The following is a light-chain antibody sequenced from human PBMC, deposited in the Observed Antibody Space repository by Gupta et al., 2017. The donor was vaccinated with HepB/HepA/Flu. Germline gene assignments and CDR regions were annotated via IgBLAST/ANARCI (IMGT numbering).Light chain of an antibody. Sequence: NELSQPPSVSVSLGQTARNTCSGDPLPKNFAYWYRQRPEQAPVLVIYKDKERPSGIPERFSGSSAGTMVTLTISAVEAEDDAYYYCQSADSSGTVFGGGTKLTVL. J-gene: IGLJ3*02. CDR3: QSADSSGTV. CDR1: PLPKNF. CDR2: KDK. V-gene: IGLV3-25*03.